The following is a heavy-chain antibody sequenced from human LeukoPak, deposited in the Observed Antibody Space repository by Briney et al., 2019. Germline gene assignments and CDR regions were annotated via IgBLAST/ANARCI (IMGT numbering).Heavy chain of an antibody. CDR1: GYTFTSYA. Sequence: ASVKVSCKASGYTFTSYAMNWVRQAPGQGLEWMGWINTNTGNPTYAQGFTGRFVFSLDTSVSTAYLQISSLKAEDTAVYYCARGYDSPPYYYGSGSPPDYWGQGTLVTVSS. J-gene: IGHJ4*02. V-gene: IGHV7-4-1*02. CDR3: ARGYDSPPYYYGSGSPPDY. CDR2: INTNTGNP. D-gene: IGHD3-10*01.